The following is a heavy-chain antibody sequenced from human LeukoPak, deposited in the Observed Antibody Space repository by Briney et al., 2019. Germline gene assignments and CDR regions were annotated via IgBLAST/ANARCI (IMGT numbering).Heavy chain of an antibody. D-gene: IGHD3-22*01. CDR1: GFTFSNYE. CDR3: ARRVHSSGYVHFDY. V-gene: IGHV3-48*03. Sequence: GGSLRLSCAASGFTFSNYEMHWVRQAPGKGLEWVSYISSSGSGIYYADSVKGRFTISRDNSKNTLYLQMNSLRAEDTAVYYCARRVHSSGYVHFDYWGQGTLVTVSS. CDR2: ISSSGSGI. J-gene: IGHJ4*02.